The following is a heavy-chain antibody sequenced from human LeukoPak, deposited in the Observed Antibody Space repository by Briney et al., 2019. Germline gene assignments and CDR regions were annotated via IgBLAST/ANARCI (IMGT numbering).Heavy chain of an antibody. V-gene: IGHV4-38-2*02. D-gene: IGHD3-10*01. CDR1: GYFISSGYY. J-gene: IGHJ6*03. CDR3: ARAVGSGSFQTYYYYMDV. Sequence: SETLPLTCTVSGYFISSGYYWGWIRQPPGKGLEWIGNIYHGGTTYYNPSLKSRVTISVDTSKNQFSLKLSSVTAADTAVYCARAVGSGSFQTYYYYMDVWGKGTTVTISS. CDR2: IYHGGTT.